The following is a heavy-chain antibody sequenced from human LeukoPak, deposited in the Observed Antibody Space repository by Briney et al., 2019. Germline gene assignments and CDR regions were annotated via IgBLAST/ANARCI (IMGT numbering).Heavy chain of an antibody. Sequence: GGSLRLSCAASGFTFSDYWMTWVRQAPGKGLQWVANIKDDGSETYYVDSVKGRFTISRDNAKNSLYLQMNSLRAEDTAVYYCAKESTMIVVVINFDYWGQGTLVTVSS. CDR3: AKESTMIVVVINFDY. J-gene: IGHJ4*02. V-gene: IGHV3-7*01. D-gene: IGHD3-22*01. CDR1: GFTFSDYW. CDR2: IKDDGSET.